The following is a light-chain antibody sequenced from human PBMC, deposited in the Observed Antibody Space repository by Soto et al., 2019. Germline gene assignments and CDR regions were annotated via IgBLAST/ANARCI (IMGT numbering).Light chain of an antibody. CDR1: QSISSY. Sequence: DIQITQSPSSLSAYVGDRVTITCRASQSISSYLNWYQQKPGKAPKLLIYAASSLQSGVPSRFSGSGSGTEFTLTISSLQPEDFAVYYCQQYGSSPRTFGQGTKVDIK. V-gene: IGKV1-39*01. CDR2: AAS. J-gene: IGKJ1*01. CDR3: QQYGSSPRT.